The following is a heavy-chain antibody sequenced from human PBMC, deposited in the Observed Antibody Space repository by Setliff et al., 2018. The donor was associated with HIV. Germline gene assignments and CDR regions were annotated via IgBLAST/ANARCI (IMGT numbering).Heavy chain of an antibody. Sequence: GGSLRLSCAAYGFTFSSYIMNWVRQAPGKGLEWVSSISTNGSYRYYADSLKGRFTISRDNAKNSLYLQMNSLRAEDTAVYYCARDPPWNYDSSGYPYYFDYWGQGTLVTVSS. CDR1: GFTFSSYI. V-gene: IGHV3-21*01. D-gene: IGHD3-22*01. CDR3: ARDPPWNYDSSGYPYYFDY. CDR2: ISTNGSYR. J-gene: IGHJ4*02.